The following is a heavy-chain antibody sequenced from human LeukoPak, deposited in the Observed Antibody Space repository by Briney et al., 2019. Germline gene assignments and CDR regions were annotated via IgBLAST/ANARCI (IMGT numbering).Heavy chain of an antibody. J-gene: IGHJ4*02. CDR1: GFTFSSYS. Sequence: GGSLRLSCAASGFTFSSYSMNWVRQAPGKGLEWVSSISSSSSYIYYADSVKGRFTISRDNAKNSLYLQMNSLRAEDTAVYYCARELAAAATESLLNYWGQGTLVTVSS. CDR3: ARELAAAATESLLNY. CDR2: ISSSSSYI. V-gene: IGHV3-21*01. D-gene: IGHD6-13*01.